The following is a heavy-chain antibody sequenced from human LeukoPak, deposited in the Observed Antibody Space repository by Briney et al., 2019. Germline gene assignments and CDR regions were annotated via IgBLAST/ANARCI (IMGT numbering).Heavy chain of an antibody. J-gene: IGHJ5*02. Sequence: GGSLRLSCAASGLTVSSNYMTWVRQAPGKGLVWVSRINSDGSSISYADSVKGRFTISRDNAKNTLYLQMNSLRAEDTAVYYCARSDRLDPWGQGTLVTVSS. CDR3: ARSDRLDP. CDR2: INSDGSSI. V-gene: IGHV3-74*01. CDR1: GLTVSSNY.